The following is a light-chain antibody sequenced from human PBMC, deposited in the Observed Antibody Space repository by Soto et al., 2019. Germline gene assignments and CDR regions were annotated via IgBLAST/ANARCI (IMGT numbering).Light chain of an antibody. CDR2: GAS. J-gene: IGKJ3*01. CDR1: QSVSSSY. Sequence: EIVLTQSPGTLSLSPGERATLSCRASQSVSSSYLAWYQQKSGQAPRLLIYGASGRATDIPDRFSGSGSGTDFTLTISRLEPEDFAVYYCQQYGGSPLFTFGPGTKVDIK. CDR3: QQYGGSPLFT. V-gene: IGKV3-20*01.